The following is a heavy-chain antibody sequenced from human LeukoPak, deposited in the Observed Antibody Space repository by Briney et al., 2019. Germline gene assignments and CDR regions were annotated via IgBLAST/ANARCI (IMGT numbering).Heavy chain of an antibody. J-gene: IGHJ4*02. V-gene: IGHV4-59*01. Sequence: GSLRLSCAASGFTFSSYWMSWIRQPPGKGLEWIGYIYYSGSTNYNPSLKSRVTISVDTSKNQFSLKLSSVTAADTAVYYCARVKTAALEFDYWGQGTLVTVSS. CDR2: IYYSGST. CDR1: GFTFSSYW. CDR3: ARVKTAALEFDY. D-gene: IGHD6-13*01.